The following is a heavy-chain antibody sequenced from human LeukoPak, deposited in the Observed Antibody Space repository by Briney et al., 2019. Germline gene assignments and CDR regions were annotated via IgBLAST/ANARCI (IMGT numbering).Heavy chain of an antibody. CDR3: ASTSGWYEPIDY. CDR2: IWYDGSNK. V-gene: IGHV3-33*01. Sequence: GGSLRLSCAASGFTFSSYGMHWVRQAPGKGLEWVAVIWYDGSNKYYADSVKGRSTISRDNSKNTLYLQMNSLRAEDTVVYYCASTSGWYEPIDYWGQGTLVTVSS. CDR1: GFTFSSYG. J-gene: IGHJ4*02. D-gene: IGHD6-19*01.